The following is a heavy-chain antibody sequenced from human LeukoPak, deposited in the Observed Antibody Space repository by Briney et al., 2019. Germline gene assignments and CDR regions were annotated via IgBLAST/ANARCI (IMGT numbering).Heavy chain of an antibody. V-gene: IGHV1-2*02. CDR1: GYTFTGYY. J-gene: IGHJ4*02. CDR2: INPNSGGT. CDR3: ARVPYYDILTGYTPQYYFDY. Sequence: ASVKVSCKASGYTFTGYYMHWVRQAPGQGLEWMGWINPNSGGTNYAQKFQGRVTMTRDTSISTAYMELSRLRSDDTAVYYCARVPYYDILTGYTPQYYFDYWGQGTLVTVSS. D-gene: IGHD3-9*01.